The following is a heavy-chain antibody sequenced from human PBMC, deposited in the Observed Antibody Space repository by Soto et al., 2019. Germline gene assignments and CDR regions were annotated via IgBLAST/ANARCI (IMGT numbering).Heavy chain of an antibody. CDR3: AREAFIAARPIDY. Sequence: GGSLRLSCAASGFTFSSYWISLFRQSPCKGLEWVANIKQDGSEKYYVDSVKGRFTISRDNAKNSLYLQMNSLRAEDTAVYYCAREAFIAARPIDYWGQGTLVTVSS. V-gene: IGHV3-7*03. CDR2: IKQDGSEK. J-gene: IGHJ4*02. CDR1: GFTFSSYW. D-gene: IGHD6-6*01.